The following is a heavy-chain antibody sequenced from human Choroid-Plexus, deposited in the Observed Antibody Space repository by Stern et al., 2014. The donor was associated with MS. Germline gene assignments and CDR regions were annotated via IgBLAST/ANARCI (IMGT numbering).Heavy chain of an antibody. D-gene: IGHD3-3*01. CDR1: GYIFTGYY. J-gene: IGHJ6*02. CDR3: ARDQRGITIFGVVTDYYYLGMDV. CDR2: INPNTGGT. Sequence: QVQLVQSGAEVKKLGASVKVSCKTSGYIFTGYYIHWVRQAHGQGLEWMAWINPNTGGTKYAQKFQGRVTMSRDTSISTAYVELSSLTSDDTAVYYCARDQRGITIFGVVTDYYYLGMDVWGQGTTVTVSS. V-gene: IGHV1-2*02.